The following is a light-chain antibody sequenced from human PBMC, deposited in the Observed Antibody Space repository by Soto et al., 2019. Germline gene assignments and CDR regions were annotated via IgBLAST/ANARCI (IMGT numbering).Light chain of an antibody. CDR3: HQYNNWPPYT. J-gene: IGKJ2*01. CDR2: GAS. V-gene: IGKV3-15*01. Sequence: EIVMTQSPATLSVFPGERATLSCRASQSVSTNSAGYQQKPGQAPRLLIYGASARATGIPARFSGSGSGTEFTLTISSLQSEDFAVYYCHQYNNWPPYTFGQGTKLEIK. CDR1: QSVSTN.